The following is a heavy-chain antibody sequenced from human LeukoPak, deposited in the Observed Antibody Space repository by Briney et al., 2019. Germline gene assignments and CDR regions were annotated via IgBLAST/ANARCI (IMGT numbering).Heavy chain of an antibody. V-gene: IGHV4-39*07. CDR1: GGSISSSSYY. Sequence: PSETLSLTCTVSGGSISSSSYYWGWIRQPPGKGLEWIGSIYYSGSTYYNPSLKSRVTISVDTSKNQFSLKLSSVAAADTAVYYCARESLTWLQSRTSWFDPWGQGTLVTVSS. J-gene: IGHJ5*02. CDR2: IYYSGST. CDR3: ARESLTWLQSRTSWFDP. D-gene: IGHD5-24*01.